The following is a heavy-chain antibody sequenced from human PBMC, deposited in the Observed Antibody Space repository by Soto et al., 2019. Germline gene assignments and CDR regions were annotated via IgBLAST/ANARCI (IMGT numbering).Heavy chain of an antibody. CDR1: GGSINSGGYY. CDR3: TRRQQLARYDY. V-gene: IGHV4-39*01. J-gene: IGHJ4*02. D-gene: IGHD6-13*01. CDR2: IYNSGST. Sequence: QLQLQESGPGLVKPSETLFLTCTVSGGSINSGGYYWGWIRQPPGKGLEWIGSIYNSGSTYYNPSLKSRVTISVDTSNTQFSLKLNSVTAADTAVYYCTRRQQLARYDYWGQGTLVTVSS.